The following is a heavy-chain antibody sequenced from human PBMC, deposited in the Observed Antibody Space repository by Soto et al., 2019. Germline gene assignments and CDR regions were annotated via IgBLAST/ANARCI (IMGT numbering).Heavy chain of an antibody. V-gene: IGHV3-74*01. J-gene: IGHJ4*02. CDR2: IKTDGTYA. D-gene: IGHD3-22*01. CDR1: GFTFSTYW. CDR3: AAGGSGYYAN. Sequence: EVQLVESGGDLVQPGGSLRLSCAASGFTFSTYWMHWVRQAPGKGLLWVSRIKTDGTYATYADSVKGRFTISRDNAKNTLYLHMNSLRVDDAAVYYCAAGGSGYYANWGQGTLVTVSS.